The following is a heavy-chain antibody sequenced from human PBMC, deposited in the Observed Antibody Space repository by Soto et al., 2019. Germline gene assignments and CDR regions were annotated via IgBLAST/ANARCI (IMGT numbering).Heavy chain of an antibody. CDR1: GDSVSSNSAA. Sequence: PSQTLSLTCALSGDSVSSNSAAWNWIRQSPSRGLEWLGRTYYRSKWYNDYAVSVKSRITINPDTSKNQFYLQLNSVTPEDTAVYYCARADSGYDFYYYYGMDVWGQGTTVTVSS. V-gene: IGHV6-1*01. CDR3: ARADSGYDFYYYYGMDV. D-gene: IGHD5-12*01. CDR2: TYYRSKWYN. J-gene: IGHJ6*02.